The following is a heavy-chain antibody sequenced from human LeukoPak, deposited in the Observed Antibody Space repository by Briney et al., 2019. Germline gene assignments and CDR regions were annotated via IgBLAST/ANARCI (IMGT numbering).Heavy chain of an antibody. CDR1: GFTFSSYG. CDR3: AKDNSDYYDSSGYPDY. D-gene: IGHD3-22*01. Sequence: PGRSLRLSCAASGFTFSSYGMHWVRQAPGKGLEGVAVISYDGSNKYYADSVKGRFTISRDNSKNTLYLQMNSLRAEDTAVYYCAKDNSDYYDSSGYPDYWGQGTLVTVSS. V-gene: IGHV3-30*18. J-gene: IGHJ4*02. CDR2: ISYDGSNK.